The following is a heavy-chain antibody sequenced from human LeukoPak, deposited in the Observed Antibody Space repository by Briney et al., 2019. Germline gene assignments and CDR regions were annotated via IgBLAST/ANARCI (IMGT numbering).Heavy chain of an antibody. V-gene: IGHV3-48*04. Sequence: QTGGSLRLSCAASGFTFSSYSMNWVRQAPGKGLEWVSYISSSSSTIYYADSVKGRFTISRDNAKNTLYLQMNSLRAEDTAVYYCARSGDVTTPSPHYYYGMDVWGQGTTVTVSS. CDR3: ARSGDVTTPSPHYYYGMDV. J-gene: IGHJ6*02. CDR2: ISSSSSTI. CDR1: GFTFSSYS. D-gene: IGHD4-11*01.